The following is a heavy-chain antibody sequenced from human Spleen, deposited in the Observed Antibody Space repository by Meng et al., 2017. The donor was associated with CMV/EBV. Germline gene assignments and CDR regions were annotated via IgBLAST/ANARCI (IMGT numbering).Heavy chain of an antibody. CDR3: ARDRSSSGWYSLGGY. CDR2: ISYDGSNK. Sequence: GESLKISCAASGFTFSSYAMHWVRQAPGKGLEWVAVISYDGSNKYYADSVKGRFTISRDNSKNTLYLQMNSLRAEGTAVYYCARDRSSSGWYSLGGYWGQGTLVTVSS. CDR1: GFTFSSYA. J-gene: IGHJ4*02. D-gene: IGHD6-19*01. V-gene: IGHV3-30-3*01.